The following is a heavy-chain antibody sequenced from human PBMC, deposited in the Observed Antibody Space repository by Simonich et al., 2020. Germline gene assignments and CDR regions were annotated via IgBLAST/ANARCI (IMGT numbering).Heavy chain of an antibody. D-gene: IGHD1-1*01. CDR3: ARHLQLGPFDY. Sequence: QVQLQQWGAGLLKPSETLSLTCAVYAGSFSGYYWSWIRQPPGKGLEWIGEIKHSGSTNYNPSLKSRVTISVDTSKNQFSLKLSSVTAADTAVYYCARHLQLGPFDYWGQGTLVTVSS. CDR2: IKHSGST. J-gene: IGHJ4*02. V-gene: IGHV4-34*01. CDR1: AGSFSGYY.